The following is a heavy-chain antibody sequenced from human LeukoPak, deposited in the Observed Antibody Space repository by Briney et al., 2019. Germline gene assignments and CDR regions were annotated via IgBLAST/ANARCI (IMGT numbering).Heavy chain of an antibody. Sequence: GGSLTLFCSASGFTFSAYAMYWVRQAPGKGLECVSGSSSNGGSSFYADSLKGRFTISRDNSKNTLYLQMSSLRAENTAVYYFVKITSVTGGDCWGQGTRLTVSS. CDR2: SSSNGGSS. J-gene: IGHJ4*02. CDR3: VKITSVTGGDC. V-gene: IGHV3-64D*09. CDR1: GFTFSAYA. D-gene: IGHD1-1*01.